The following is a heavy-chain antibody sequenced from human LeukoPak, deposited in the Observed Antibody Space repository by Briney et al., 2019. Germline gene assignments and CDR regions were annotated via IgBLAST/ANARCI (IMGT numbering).Heavy chain of an antibody. CDR2: IYPGDSDT. D-gene: IGHD3-3*01. CDR3: ARTSKYYDFWSGYYENDAFDI. J-gene: IGHJ3*02. CDR1: GYSFTSYW. Sequence: GESLKISCKGSGYSFTSYWSGWVRQMPGKGLEWMGIIYPGDSDTRYSPSFQGQVTISADKSISTAYLQWSSLKASDTAMYYCARTSKYYDFWSGYYENDAFDIWGQGTMVTVSS. V-gene: IGHV5-51*01.